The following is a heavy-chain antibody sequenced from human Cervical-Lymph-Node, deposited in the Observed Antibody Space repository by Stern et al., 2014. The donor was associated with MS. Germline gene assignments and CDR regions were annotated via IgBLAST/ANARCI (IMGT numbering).Heavy chain of an antibody. Sequence: QLVQSGPGLVKPSQILSLTCTVSGGSISSGTYYWSWIRQHPGKGLEWIGYIDYSGSTYYNPSLKSRVTISVDTSKSQFSLILSSVTAADTAVYYCARGYCNGGSCYSADWFDPWGQGTLVTVSS. D-gene: IGHD2-15*01. CDR1: GGSISSGTYY. CDR3: ARGYCNGGSCYSADWFDP. CDR2: IDYSGST. J-gene: IGHJ5*02. V-gene: IGHV4-31*03.